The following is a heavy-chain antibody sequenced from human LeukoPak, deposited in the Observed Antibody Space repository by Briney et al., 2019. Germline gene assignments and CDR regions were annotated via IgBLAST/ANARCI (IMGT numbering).Heavy chain of an antibody. V-gene: IGHV1-8*02. CDR3: ARVRIVGATTAWFDP. CDR2: MNPNSGNT. J-gene: IGHJ5*02. Sequence: GASVKVSCKASGYTFTGYYMHWVRQAPGQGLEWMGWMNPNSGNTGYAQKFQGRVTMTRNTSISTAYMELSSLRSEDTAVYYCARVRIVGATTAWFDPWGQGTLVTVSS. D-gene: IGHD1-26*01. CDR1: GYTFTGYY.